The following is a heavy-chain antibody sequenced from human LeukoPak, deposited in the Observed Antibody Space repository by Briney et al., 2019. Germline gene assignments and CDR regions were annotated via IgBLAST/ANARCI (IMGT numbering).Heavy chain of an antibody. Sequence: RASVKVSCKASGYTFTSYGISWVRQAPEQGLEWMGWISAYNGNTNYAQKLQGRVTMTTDTSTSTAYMELRSLRSDDTAVYYCAREAAETFCYYYGMDVWGQGTTVTVSS. J-gene: IGHJ6*02. D-gene: IGHD2/OR15-2a*01. CDR3: AREAAETFCYYYGMDV. CDR2: ISAYNGNT. V-gene: IGHV1-18*01. CDR1: GYTFTSYG.